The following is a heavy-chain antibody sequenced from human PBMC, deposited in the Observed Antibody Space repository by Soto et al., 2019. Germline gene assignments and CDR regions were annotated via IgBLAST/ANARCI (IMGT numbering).Heavy chain of an antibody. CDR3: ARDSLNYYMDV. CDR1: GFTFSSYG. Sequence: GGSLRLSCAASGFTFSSYGMHWVRQAPGKGLEWVAVIWYDGSNKYYADSVKGRFTISRDNSKNTLYLQMNSLRAEDTAVYYCARDSLNYYMDVWGKGTTVTVSS. V-gene: IGHV3-33*01. CDR2: IWYDGSNK. D-gene: IGHD2-15*01. J-gene: IGHJ6*03.